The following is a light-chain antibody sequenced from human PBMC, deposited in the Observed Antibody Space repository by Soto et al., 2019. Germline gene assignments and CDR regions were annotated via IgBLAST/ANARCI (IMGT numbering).Light chain of an antibody. CDR2: GAS. CDR3: QQYGSSYT. V-gene: IGKV3-20*01. J-gene: IGKJ2*01. CDR1: QSISSDY. Sequence: EIVLTQSPGTLSLSPGERASLSCRASQSISSDYLAWYQQKPGQAPRLLIYGASSRATGIPDRFSGSGSGIDFTLTISRLEPEDFAVYYCQQYGSSYTFGQGTKLEIK.